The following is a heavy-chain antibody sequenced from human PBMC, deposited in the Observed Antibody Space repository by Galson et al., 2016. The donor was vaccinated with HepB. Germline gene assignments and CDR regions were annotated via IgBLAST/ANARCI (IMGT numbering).Heavy chain of an antibody. D-gene: IGHD2-2*01. CDR3: VQGSTAPAV. CDR1: GFTFSSFT. CDR2: ISRSGDST. V-gene: IGHV3-23*01. J-gene: IGHJ6*04. Sequence: SLRLSCAASGFTFSSFTMSWVRQAPGKGLEVVSSISRSGDSTDYADSVKGRFTISRDNSKNTLSLQMSSLTADDTAIYYCVQGSTAPAVWGKGTTVTVSS.